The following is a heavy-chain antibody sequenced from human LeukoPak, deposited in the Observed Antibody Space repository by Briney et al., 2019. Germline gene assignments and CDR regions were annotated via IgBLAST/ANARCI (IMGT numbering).Heavy chain of an antibody. V-gene: IGHV3-30*03. D-gene: IGHD6-13*01. CDR1: GFTFSSYG. Sequence: GRSLRLSCAASGFTFSSYGMHWVRQAPGKGLEWVAVISYDGNNKYYAESVKGRFTISRDNPKNTLYLQMNSLRAEDTAVYWCARFDSASGTGFDYWGQGTPVTVSS. CDR2: ISYDGNNK. CDR3: ARFDSASGTGFDY. J-gene: IGHJ4*02.